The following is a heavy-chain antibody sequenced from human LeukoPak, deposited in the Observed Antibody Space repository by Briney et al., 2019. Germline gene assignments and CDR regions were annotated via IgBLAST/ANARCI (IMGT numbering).Heavy chain of an antibody. V-gene: IGHV1-2*02. Sequence: ASVKVSXKASGYTFTGYYMHWVRQAPGQGLEWMGWINPNSGGTNYAQKFQGRVTMTRDTSISTAYMELSRLRSDDTAVYYCASKKYGDQEVRYFDYWGQGTLVTVSS. CDR3: ASKKYGDQEVRYFDY. D-gene: IGHD4-17*01. CDR1: GYTFTGYY. J-gene: IGHJ4*02. CDR2: INPNSGGT.